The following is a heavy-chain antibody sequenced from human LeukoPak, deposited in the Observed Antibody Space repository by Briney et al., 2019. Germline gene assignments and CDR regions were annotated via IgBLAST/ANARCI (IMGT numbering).Heavy chain of an antibody. CDR3: AREGCRGCGFDY. J-gene: IGHJ4*02. Sequence: PSETLSLTCTVSGGSISSSSYYWGWIRQPPGKGLEWIGSIYYSGRTYYNPSLKSRVTISVDTSKNQFSLKLSSVTAADTAVYYCAREGCRGCGFDYWGQGTPVTVSS. V-gene: IGHV4-39*02. CDR2: IYYSGRT. CDR1: GGSISSSSYY. D-gene: IGHD3-10*01.